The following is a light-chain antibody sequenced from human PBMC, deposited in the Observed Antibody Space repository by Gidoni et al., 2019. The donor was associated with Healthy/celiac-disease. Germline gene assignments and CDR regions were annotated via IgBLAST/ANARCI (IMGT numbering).Light chain of an antibody. CDR1: QSISSW. Sequence: DIQLTQSPSTLSASVGERVTITCRASQSISSWLAWYQQKPGKAPKLLIYKASSLESGVPSRFSGSGSGTEFTLTLSSLQPDDFSTYYCQQYNSYSGTFGQGTKVEIK. J-gene: IGKJ1*01. CDR2: KAS. V-gene: IGKV1-5*03. CDR3: QQYNSYSGT.